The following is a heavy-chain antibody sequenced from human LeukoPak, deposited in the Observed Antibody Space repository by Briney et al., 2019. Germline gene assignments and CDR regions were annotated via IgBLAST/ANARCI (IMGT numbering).Heavy chain of an antibody. CDR2: IYPGDSDT. D-gene: IGHD6-19*01. Sequence: LGEPLKISCKGSGYSFTSYWIGWVRQMPGKGLEWMGNIYPGDSDTRYSPSFQGQVTISADKSISTAYLQWSSLKASDTAMYFCARPPQGSSGSKGFDYWGRGTLVTVSS. CDR3: ARPPQGSSGSKGFDY. V-gene: IGHV5-51*01. J-gene: IGHJ4*02. CDR1: GYSFTSYW.